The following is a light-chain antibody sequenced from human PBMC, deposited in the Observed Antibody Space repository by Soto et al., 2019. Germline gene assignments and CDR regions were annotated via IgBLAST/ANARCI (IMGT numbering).Light chain of an antibody. CDR1: QSVSTNY. CDR2: GAS. J-gene: IGKJ1*01. Sequence: EVVLTQSPGTLSLSPGERATLSCRASQSVSTNYLAWYQQKPGQAPRLLIYGASIRATGIPDRSSGSGSETDFTLTISSLQPEDFAVYYCQQDYNLPWTFGHGTRWIS. V-gene: IGKV3D-7*01. CDR3: QQDYNLPWT.